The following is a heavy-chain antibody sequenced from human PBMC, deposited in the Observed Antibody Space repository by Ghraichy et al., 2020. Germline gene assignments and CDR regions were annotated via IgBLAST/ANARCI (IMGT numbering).Heavy chain of an antibody. CDR3: AKDRGGATAWYFDL. J-gene: IGHJ2*01. CDR2: ISASGANT. V-gene: IGHV3-23*01. D-gene: IGHD1-26*01. CDR1: GFTFSRYA. Sequence: GESLNISCAASGFTFSRYAMSWVRQAPGKGLEWVSGISASGANTYYADSVKGRFTISRDNSKNTLYLQMSSLRAEDTAVYYCAKDRGGATAWYFDLWGRGTLVTVSS.